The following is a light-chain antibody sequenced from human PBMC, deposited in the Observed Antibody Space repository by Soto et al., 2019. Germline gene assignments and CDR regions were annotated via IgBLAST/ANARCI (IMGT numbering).Light chain of an antibody. CDR1: SSNIGAGYG. V-gene: IGLV1-40*01. Sequence: QSALTQPPSVSGAPGQRVTISCTGNSSNIGAGYGVHWYQQLPGTAPKLLIYGNANRPSGVPDRFSGSQSGTSASLAINGLQAEDEADYYCQSYDSSLRGSAVFGGGTQLTVL. J-gene: IGLJ7*01. CDR3: QSYDSSLRGSAV. CDR2: GNA.